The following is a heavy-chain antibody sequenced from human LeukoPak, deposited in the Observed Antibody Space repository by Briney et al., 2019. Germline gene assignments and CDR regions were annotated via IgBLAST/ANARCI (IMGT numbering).Heavy chain of an antibody. J-gene: IGHJ4*02. V-gene: IGHV3-21*01. Sequence: GGSLRLSCAASGFTFSSYSMNWVRQAPGKGLEWVSSVSSSSSYIYYADSVKGRFTISRDNAKNSLYLQMNSLRAEDTAVYYCARDAGGHDGYFDYWGRGTLVTVSS. D-gene: IGHD3-16*01. CDR2: VSSSSSYI. CDR3: ARDAGGHDGYFDY. CDR1: GFTFSSYS.